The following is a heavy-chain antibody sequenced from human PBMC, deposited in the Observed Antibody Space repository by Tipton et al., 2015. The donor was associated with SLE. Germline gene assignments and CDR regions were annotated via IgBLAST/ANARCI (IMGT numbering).Heavy chain of an antibody. V-gene: IGHV3-49*04. CDR1: GFTFSSYA. D-gene: IGHD3-22*01. CDR2: IRSKAYGGTT. Sequence: SLRLSCVASGFTFSSYAMSWVRQAPGKGLEWVGFIRSKAYGGTTEYAASVKGRFTISRDDSKSIAYLQMNSLKTEDTAVYYCTRVAPDSSGYWGQGTLVTVSS. CDR3: TRVAPDSSGY. J-gene: IGHJ4*02.